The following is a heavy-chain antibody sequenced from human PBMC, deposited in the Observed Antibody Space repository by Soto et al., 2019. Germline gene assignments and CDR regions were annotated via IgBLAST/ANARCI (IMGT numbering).Heavy chain of an antibody. CDR3: AKDLITIFGIPDFH. D-gene: IGHD3-3*01. Sequence: GGSLRLSCAASGFTFTSYAMSWVRQAPGKGLEWVSAISGSGGSTYYADSVKGRFTISRDNSKNTLYLQMNSLRAEDTAVYYCAKDLITIFGIPDFHWGQGTLVTVSS. CDR2: ISGSGGST. V-gene: IGHV3-23*01. CDR1: GFTFTSYA. J-gene: IGHJ4*02.